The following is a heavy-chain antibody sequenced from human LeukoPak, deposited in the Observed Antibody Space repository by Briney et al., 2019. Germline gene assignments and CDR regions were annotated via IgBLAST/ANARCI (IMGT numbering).Heavy chain of an antibody. CDR2: ISYDGSNK. CDR3: AKLANAASDFDY. J-gene: IGHJ4*02. CDR1: GFTFSSYA. V-gene: IGHV3-30-3*02. D-gene: IGHD2-21*01. Sequence: PGRSLRLSCAASGFTFSSYAMHWVRQAPGKGLEWVAVISYDGSNKYYADSVKGRFTISRDNSKNTLYLQMNSLRAEDTAVYYCAKLANAASDFDYWGQGTLVTVSS.